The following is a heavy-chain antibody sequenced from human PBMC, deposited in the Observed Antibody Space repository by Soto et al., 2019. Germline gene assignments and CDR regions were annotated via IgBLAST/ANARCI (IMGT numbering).Heavy chain of an antibody. J-gene: IGHJ2*01. CDR1: GYTFTDYY. D-gene: IGHD2-2*01. Sequence: TVKVSCKASGYTFTDYYIHWVRQAPGQGLEWVGWINPDSGGTNLAQRFQGRVTMTSDTSINTAYMELSSLRSDDTAVYYCAIRTGQLAIISEFDGDWFFEVWGRGTLVTVSS. CDR2: INPDSGGT. V-gene: IGHV1-2*02. CDR3: AIRTGQLAIISEFDGDWFFEV.